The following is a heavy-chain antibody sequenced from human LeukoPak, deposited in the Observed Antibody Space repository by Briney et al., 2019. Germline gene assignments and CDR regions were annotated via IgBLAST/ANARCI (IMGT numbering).Heavy chain of an antibody. J-gene: IGHJ6*03. CDR1: GGTFSSYA. Sequence: GASVKVSCKASGGTFSSYAISWVRQAPGQGLEWMGGIIPIFGTANYAQKFQGRVTITADESTSTAYMELSSLRSEDTAVYDCASESGYRKSSVYYYYMDVWGKGTTVTVSS. CDR3: ASESGYRKSSVYYYYMDV. D-gene: IGHD3-3*01. V-gene: IGHV1-69*13. CDR2: IIPIFGTA.